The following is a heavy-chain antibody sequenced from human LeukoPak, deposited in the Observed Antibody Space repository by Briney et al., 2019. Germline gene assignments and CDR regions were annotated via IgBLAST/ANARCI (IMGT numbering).Heavy chain of an antibody. CDR3: ARESPWGFDAFDD. V-gene: IGHV3-48*01. D-gene: IGHD7-27*01. J-gene: IGHJ3*01. CDR1: GFSFSNYN. Sequence: GGSLRVSCAASGFSFSNYNMNWVRQAPGKGLEWVSYIGSTSSTIHYADPVKGRFTISRDNAKSSLYLQMNSLRAEDTAVYYCARESPWGFDAFDDWGQGTVVTVSS. CDR2: IGSTSSTI.